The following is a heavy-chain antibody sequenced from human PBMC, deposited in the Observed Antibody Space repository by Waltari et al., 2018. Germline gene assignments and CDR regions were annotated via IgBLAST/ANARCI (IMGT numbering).Heavy chain of an antibody. CDR1: GYKFSSYW. J-gene: IGHJ4*02. V-gene: IGHV5-51*01. D-gene: IGHD3-9*01. Sequence: EVQLVQSGVEVKKPGESLQISCLGSGYKFSSYWIAWVRQVPGKGLEWVGIIYPGDSETRYSPSFQGQVTMSVDKSATTAYLQWTNMKASDTAMYYCARQSRSSDWYDYWGQGTLITVSS. CDR3: ARQSRSSDWYDY. CDR2: IYPGDSET.